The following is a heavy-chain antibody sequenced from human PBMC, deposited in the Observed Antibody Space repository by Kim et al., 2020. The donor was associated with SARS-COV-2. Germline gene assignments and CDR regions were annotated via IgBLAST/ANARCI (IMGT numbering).Heavy chain of an antibody. D-gene: IGHD3-10*01. V-gene: IGHV2-70*01. J-gene: IGHJ6*02. CDR3: ARTFTPGRRGMDV. Sequence: YSTALKTRLTISKDTSKNQVVLTMTNMDPVDTATYYCARTFTPGRRGMDVWGQGTTVTVSS.